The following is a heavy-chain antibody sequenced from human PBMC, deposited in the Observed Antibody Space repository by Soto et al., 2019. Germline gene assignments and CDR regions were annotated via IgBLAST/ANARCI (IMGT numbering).Heavy chain of an antibody. J-gene: IGHJ4*02. CDR2: IYYSGST. Sequence: QVQLQESGPGLVKPSQTLSLTCTVSGGSISSGGYYWSWIRQHPGKGLEWIGYIYYSGSTYYNPSLNSRVTIPVDTSKNQFSLKLSSVTAADTAVYYCARGRTLGVRPNFDYWGQGTLVTVSS. V-gene: IGHV4-31*03. CDR3: ARGRTLGVRPNFDY. CDR1: GGSISSGGYY. D-gene: IGHD2-8*01.